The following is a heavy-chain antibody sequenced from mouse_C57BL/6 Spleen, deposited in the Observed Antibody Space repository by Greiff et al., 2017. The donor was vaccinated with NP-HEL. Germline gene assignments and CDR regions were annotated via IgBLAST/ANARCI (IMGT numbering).Heavy chain of an antibody. CDR3: ARWRRLGYAMDY. V-gene: IGHV1-50*01. J-gene: IGHJ4*01. CDR1: GYTFTSYW. D-gene: IGHD1-2*01. CDR2: IDPSDSYT. Sequence: QVQLQQPGAELVKPGASVKLSCKASGYTFTSYWMQWVKQRPGQGLEWIGEIDPSDSYTNYNQKFKGKATLTVDTSSSTAYMRLSSLTSEDSAVYYCARWRRLGYAMDYWGQGTSVTVSS.